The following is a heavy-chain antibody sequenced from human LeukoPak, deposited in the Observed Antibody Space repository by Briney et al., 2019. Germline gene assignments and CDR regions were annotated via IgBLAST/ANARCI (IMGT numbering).Heavy chain of an antibody. V-gene: IGHV3-64D*06. Sequence: GGSLRLSCSASGSTFSSYAMNWVRQAPGKGLQFVSAINDNGGSTYYADSVKGRFTISRDNSKNTLYLQMSSLKAEDTAVYYCVKDGYKSSGYLYGMDVWGQGTTVTVSS. D-gene: IGHD3-22*01. CDR1: GSTFSSYA. CDR2: INDNGGST. J-gene: IGHJ6*02. CDR3: VKDGYKSSGYLYGMDV.